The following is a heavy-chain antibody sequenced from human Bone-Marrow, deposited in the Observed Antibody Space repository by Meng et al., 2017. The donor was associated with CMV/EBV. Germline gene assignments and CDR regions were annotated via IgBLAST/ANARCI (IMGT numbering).Heavy chain of an antibody. CDR3: ARGLGYCSSTSCYFNWFDP. CDR2: INHSGST. D-gene: IGHD2-2*01. J-gene: IGHJ5*02. V-gene: IGHV4-34*01. Sequence: SETLSLTCAVYGGSFSGYYWSWIRQPPGKGLEWIGEINHSGSTNYNPSLKSRVTISVDTSKNQFSLKLSSVTAADTAVYYCARGLGYCSSTSCYFNWFDPWGQGTRVTVSS. CDR1: GGSFSGYY.